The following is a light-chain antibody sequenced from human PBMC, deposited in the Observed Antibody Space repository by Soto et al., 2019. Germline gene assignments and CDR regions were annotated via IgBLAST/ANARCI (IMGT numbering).Light chain of an antibody. CDR1: SSDVGGYNY. Sequence: QSALTQPRSVSGSPGQSVTISCTGTSSDVGGYNYVSWDQQHPGKAPKLMIYDVSKRPSGVPDRFSGSKSGNQASLTLSGLQAEDQADYYCCSYAGIYTVLFGGGTKLTVL. CDR3: CSYAGIYTVL. J-gene: IGLJ2*01. V-gene: IGLV2-11*01. CDR2: DVS.